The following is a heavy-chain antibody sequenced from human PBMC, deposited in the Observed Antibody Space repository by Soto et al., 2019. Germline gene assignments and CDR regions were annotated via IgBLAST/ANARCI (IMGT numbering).Heavy chain of an antibody. CDR2: ISAYNGNT. CDR1: GYTFTSYG. Sequence: ASVKVSCKASGYTFTSYGISWVRQAPGQGLEWMGWISAYNGNTNYAQKLQGRVTMTTDTSTSTAYMELRSLRSVDTAVYYCARGLHYDFWSGPLRVDYWGQGTLVTVSS. V-gene: IGHV1-18*01. D-gene: IGHD3-3*01. J-gene: IGHJ4*02. CDR3: ARGLHYDFWSGPLRVDY.